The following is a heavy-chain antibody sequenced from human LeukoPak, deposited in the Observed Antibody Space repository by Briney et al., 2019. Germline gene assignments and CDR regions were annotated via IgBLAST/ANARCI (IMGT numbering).Heavy chain of an antibody. V-gene: IGHV1-18*01. CDR1: GYTFISYG. CDR3: ARDSRILSNSLPVGNDY. D-gene: IGHD2-15*01. CDR2: ISAYNGNT. J-gene: IGHJ4*02. Sequence: GASVKVSCKASGYTFISYGISWVRQAPGQGLEWMGWISAYNGNTNYAQKLQGRVTMTTDTSTSTAYMELRSLRSDDTAVYYCARDSRILSNSLPVGNDYWGQGTLVTVSS.